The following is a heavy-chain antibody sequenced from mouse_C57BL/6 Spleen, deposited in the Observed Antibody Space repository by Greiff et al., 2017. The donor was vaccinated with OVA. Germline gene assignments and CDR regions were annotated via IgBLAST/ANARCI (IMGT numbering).Heavy chain of an antibody. CDR2: IYPGDGDT. CDR1: GYAFSSSW. CDR3: ARYGIYYDYDGRPFYAMDY. D-gene: IGHD2-4*01. Sequence: VQLQESGPELVKPGASVKISCKASGYAFSSSWMNWVKQRPGKGLEWIGRIYPGDGDTNYNGKFKGKATLTAAKSSSTAYMQLSSLTSEDSAVYFCARYGIYYDYDGRPFYAMDYWGQGTSVTVSS. J-gene: IGHJ4*01. V-gene: IGHV1-82*01.